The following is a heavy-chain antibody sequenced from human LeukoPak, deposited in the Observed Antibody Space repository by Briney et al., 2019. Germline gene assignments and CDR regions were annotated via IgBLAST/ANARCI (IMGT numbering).Heavy chain of an antibody. CDR2: IYYSGST. V-gene: IGHV4-59*01. D-gene: IGHD3-9*01. CDR3: ARNGGFFDWLLPEDY. CDR1: GGSISSYY. Sequence: SETLSLTCTVSGGSISSYYWSWLRQPPGKGLEWIGYIYYSGSTNYNPSLKSRVTISVDTSKNQFSLKLSSVTAADTAVYYCARNGGFFDWLLPEDYWGQGTLVTVSS. J-gene: IGHJ4*02.